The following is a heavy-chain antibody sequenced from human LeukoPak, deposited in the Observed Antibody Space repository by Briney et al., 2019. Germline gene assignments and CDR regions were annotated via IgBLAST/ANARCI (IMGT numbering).Heavy chain of an antibody. Sequence: GGSLRLSCAASGFTFSDYYMSWIRQAPGKGLEWVSYISSSGSTIYYADSVKGRFTISRNNAKNSLYLQMNSLRAEDTAIYYCARGSDIVVVVAAISDYYFDYWGQGTLVTVSS. V-gene: IGHV3-11*04. D-gene: IGHD2-15*01. J-gene: IGHJ4*02. CDR2: ISSSGSTI. CDR3: ARGSDIVVVVAAISDYYFDY. CDR1: GFTFSDYY.